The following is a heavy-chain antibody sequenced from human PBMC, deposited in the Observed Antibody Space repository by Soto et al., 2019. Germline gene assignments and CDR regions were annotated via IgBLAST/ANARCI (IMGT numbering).Heavy chain of an antibody. Sequence: EVQLLDSGGGLVQPGGSLRLSCAASGFTFSNYAMTWVRQGPGKGLEWVSGISGSGGRSYYADSVKGRFTISRDNPKRTLYLQMNSLRAEDTAVYYCAKAYFVWSSEQPYYFDYWGQGTLVTVSS. CDR1: GFTFSNYA. D-gene: IGHD3-16*01. V-gene: IGHV3-23*01. CDR2: ISGSGGRS. CDR3: AKAYFVWSSEQPYYFDY. J-gene: IGHJ4*02.